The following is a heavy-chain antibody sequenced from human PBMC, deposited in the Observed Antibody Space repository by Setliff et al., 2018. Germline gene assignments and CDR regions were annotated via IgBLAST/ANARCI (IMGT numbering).Heavy chain of an antibody. CDR1: GGSFSGHY. CDR2: ISGSGIST. Sequence: PSETLSLTCAVYGGSFSGHYWGWVRQPPGKGLEWVSAISGSGISTYYADSVKGRFTISRDNSKNTLFLQMTSLRPEDTAVYYCVMGSGALGPYWGQGTLVTVSS. V-gene: IGHV3-23*01. D-gene: IGHD3-10*01. CDR3: VMGSGALGPY. J-gene: IGHJ4*02.